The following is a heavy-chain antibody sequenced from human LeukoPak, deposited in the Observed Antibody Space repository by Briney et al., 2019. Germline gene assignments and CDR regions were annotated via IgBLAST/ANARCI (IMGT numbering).Heavy chain of an antibody. D-gene: IGHD2-21*01. Sequence: GGSLRLSCAASGFTFSSYSMNWVRQAPGKGLEWVSSISGSSSYIYYADSVKGRFTISRDNAKNSLYLQMNSLRAEDTAVYYCARESSVIAIPFDYWGQGTLVTVSS. V-gene: IGHV3-21*01. CDR1: GFTFSSYS. CDR3: ARESSVIAIPFDY. J-gene: IGHJ4*02. CDR2: ISGSSSYI.